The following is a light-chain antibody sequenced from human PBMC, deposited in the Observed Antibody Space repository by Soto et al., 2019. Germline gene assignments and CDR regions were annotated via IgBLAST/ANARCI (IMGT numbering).Light chain of an antibody. CDR1: SSNFGAGFD. CDR2: GIT. Sequence: QPVLTQPPSVSGAPGQWVTISCTGSSSNFGAGFDVHWYQQLPGTAPKLLIYGITNRPSGVPDRFSGSKSGTSASLAITGLQAEDEAVYYCQSYDRSLSGYVFGTGTKVTVL. J-gene: IGLJ1*01. CDR3: QSYDRSLSGYV. V-gene: IGLV1-40*01.